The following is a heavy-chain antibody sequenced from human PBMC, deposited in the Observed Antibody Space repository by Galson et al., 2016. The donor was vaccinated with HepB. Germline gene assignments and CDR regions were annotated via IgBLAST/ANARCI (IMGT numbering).Heavy chain of an antibody. CDR3: AKGNIVQVPAAPYA. CDR1: GFTFSDYA. Sequence: SLRLSCAASGFTFSDYAMSWVRQAPGKGLEWVSSISGSGDSTYYGDAVKGRFTISRDNSRNTLYLQMDSLRAEDTAVHYCAKGNIVQVPAAPYAWGQGALVIVSS. J-gene: IGHJ1*01. V-gene: IGHV3-23*01. CDR2: ISGSGDST. D-gene: IGHD2-2*01.